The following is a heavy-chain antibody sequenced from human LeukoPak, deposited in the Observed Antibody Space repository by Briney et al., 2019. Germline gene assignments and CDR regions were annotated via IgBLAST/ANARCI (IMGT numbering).Heavy chain of an antibody. CDR2: INPNSGGT. CDR3: ARGSTRTYYDILTGQYFDY. V-gene: IGHV1-2*02. D-gene: IGHD3-9*01. J-gene: IGHJ4*02. CDR1: GYTFTGYY. Sequence: ASVKVSCKASGYTFTGYYMHWVRQAPGQGLEWMGWINPNSGGTNYAQKFQGRVTMTRDTSISTAYMEPSRLRSDDTAVYYCARGSTRTYYDILTGQYFDYWGQGTLVTVSS.